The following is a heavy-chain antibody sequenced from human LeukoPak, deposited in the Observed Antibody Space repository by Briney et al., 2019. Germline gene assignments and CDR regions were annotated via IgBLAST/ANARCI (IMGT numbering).Heavy chain of an antibody. Sequence: GESLQISCKGSGYSFTNYWIGWVRQMPGQGPEWIGIIHPRDSETLYTPSFRGQVTISADKSTTTAYLQWSSLKASDSAIYYCTGRQVAGSHGGWFDPWGQGTLVTVSS. V-gene: IGHV5-51*01. CDR1: GYSFTNYW. J-gene: IGHJ5*02. CDR3: TGRQVAGSHGGWFDP. D-gene: IGHD6-19*01. CDR2: IHPRDSET.